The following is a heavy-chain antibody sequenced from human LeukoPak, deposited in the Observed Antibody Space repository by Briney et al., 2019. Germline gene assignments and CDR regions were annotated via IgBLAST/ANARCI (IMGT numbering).Heavy chain of an antibody. J-gene: IGHJ6*02. CDR2: ISYDGSNK. Sequence: GGSLRLSCAASGFTFSSYGMHWVRQAPGKGLEWVAVISYDGSNKYYADSVKGRFTISSDNSKNTLYLQMNSLRAEDTAVYYCVRKVRSSYDFWSGYYASGYYYGMDVWGQGTTVTVSS. CDR3: VRKVRSSYDFWSGYYASGYYYGMDV. V-gene: IGHV3-30*03. CDR1: GFTFSSYG. D-gene: IGHD3-3*01.